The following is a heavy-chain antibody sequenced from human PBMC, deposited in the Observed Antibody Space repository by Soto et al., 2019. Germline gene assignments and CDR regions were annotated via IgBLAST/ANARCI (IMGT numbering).Heavy chain of an antibody. CDR2: ITGNGVST. J-gene: IGHJ4*02. CDR3: AKDGWELPDDY. V-gene: IGHV3-23*01. D-gene: IGHD1-26*01. Sequence: GGSLRLSCAVSGFTFSNYAMAWVRQAPGKGLEYVSSITGNGVSTYYAHSVKGRFTISRDNSKNTLYLQMNSLRAEDTAVYYCAKDGWELPDDYWGQGTLV. CDR1: GFTFSNYA.